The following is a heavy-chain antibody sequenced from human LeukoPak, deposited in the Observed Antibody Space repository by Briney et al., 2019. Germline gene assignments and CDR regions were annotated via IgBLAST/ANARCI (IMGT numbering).Heavy chain of an antibody. CDR1: GFTFDDYA. V-gene: IGHV3-9*01. CDR2: ISWNSGSI. CDR3: AKGGSYAATEEEWLYTS. Sequence: PGRSLRLSCAASGFTFDDYAMHWVRQAPGKGLEWVSGISWNSGSIGYADSVKGRFTISRDNAKNSLYLQMNSLRAEDTALYYCAKGGSYAATEEEWLYTSWGQGTLVTVSS. D-gene: IGHD3-3*01. J-gene: IGHJ4*02.